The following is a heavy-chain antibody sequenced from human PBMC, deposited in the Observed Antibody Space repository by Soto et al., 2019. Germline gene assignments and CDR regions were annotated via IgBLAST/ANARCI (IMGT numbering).Heavy chain of an antibody. V-gene: IGHV3-72*01. CDR3: ARYLVVGYTYYGMDV. J-gene: IGHJ6*02. Sequence: EVQLVESGGGLVQPGGSLRLSCAASGFTCSDHYMDWVRQAPGKGLEWVGRSRDKVRSHRTEFAASVKGRFTISRDDSKNSVYLEMHSLKTADTAVYYCARYLVVGYTYYGMDVWGQGTTVTVSS. CDR1: GFTCSDHY. CDR2: SRDKVRSHRT. D-gene: IGHD2-15*01.